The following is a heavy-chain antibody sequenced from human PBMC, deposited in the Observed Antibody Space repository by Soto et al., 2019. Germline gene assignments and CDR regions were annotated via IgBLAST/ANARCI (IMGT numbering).Heavy chain of an antibody. CDR1: GFTFSSYG. CDR3: AKGQSYGMDV. V-gene: IGHV3-30*18. CDR2: ISYDGSNK. J-gene: IGHJ6*02. Sequence: QVQLVESGGGVVQPGRSLRRSCAASGFTFSSYGMHWVRQAPGKGLEWVAVISYDGSNKYYADSVKGRFTISRDNSKNTLYLQMNSLRAEDTAVYYCAKGQSYGMDVWGQGTTVTVSS.